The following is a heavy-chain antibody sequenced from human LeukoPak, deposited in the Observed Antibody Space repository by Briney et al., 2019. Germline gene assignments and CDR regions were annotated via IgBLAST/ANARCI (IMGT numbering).Heavy chain of an antibody. CDR1: GFTFDDYA. J-gene: IGHJ4*02. Sequence: PGGSLRLSCAASGFTFDDYAMHWVRQAPGKGLEWVSGISWNSGSIGYADSVKGRFTISRDNAKNSLYLQMNSLRAEDTAVYYCAKDSRGTYYDILTVRGAFDYWGQGTLVTVSS. CDR2: ISWNSGSI. CDR3: AKDSRGTYYDILTVRGAFDY. D-gene: IGHD3-9*01. V-gene: IGHV3-9*01.